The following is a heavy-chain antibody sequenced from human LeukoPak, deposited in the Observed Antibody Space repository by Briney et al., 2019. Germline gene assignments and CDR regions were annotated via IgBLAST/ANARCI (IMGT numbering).Heavy chain of an antibody. Sequence: ASXKXXXKASXXTFTGYYMHXVGQAPGQGLEWXGWINPNSGGTNYAQKFQGRVTMTRDTSISTAYMELSRLRSDDTAVYYCARDPPRITMIVDDYWGQGTLVTVSS. D-gene: IGHD3-22*01. CDR3: ARDPPRITMIVDDY. CDR1: XXTFTGYY. V-gene: IGHV1-2*02. J-gene: IGHJ4*02. CDR2: INPNSGGT.